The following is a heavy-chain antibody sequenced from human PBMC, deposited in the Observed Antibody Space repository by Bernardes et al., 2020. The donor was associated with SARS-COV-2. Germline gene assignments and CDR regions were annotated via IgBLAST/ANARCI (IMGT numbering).Heavy chain of an antibody. J-gene: IGHJ4*01. V-gene: IGHV3-15*05. Sequence: GGSLRLSCAGSGFTVAYTSMIWVRQAPGKGLEWVGRLKSKADGVTADYAAPVEGRFTISRDESRNTLYLQMNSLTIEDTATYYCAALDRWGQGTLVTVSS. CDR2: LKSKADGVTA. CDR3: AALDR. D-gene: IGHD3-3*02. CDR1: GFTVAYTS.